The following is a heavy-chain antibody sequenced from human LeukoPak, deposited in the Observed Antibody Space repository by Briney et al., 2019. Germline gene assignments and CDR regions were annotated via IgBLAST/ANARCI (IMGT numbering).Heavy chain of an antibody. Sequence: SETLSLTCTVSGGSISSYYWSWIRQPPGKGLKWIGYIYYSGSTNYNPSLKSRVTISVDTSKNQFSLKLSSVTAADTAVYYCARDYWGAFDYWGQGTLVTVSS. V-gene: IGHV4-59*01. J-gene: IGHJ4*02. CDR1: GGSISSYY. CDR3: ARDYWGAFDY. CDR2: IYYSGST. D-gene: IGHD2-21*01.